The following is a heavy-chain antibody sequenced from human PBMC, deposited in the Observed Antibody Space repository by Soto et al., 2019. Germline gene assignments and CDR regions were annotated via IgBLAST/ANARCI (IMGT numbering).Heavy chain of an antibody. CDR1: GFTYTSHD. Sequence: DVELVESGGGLVQTGGSLRLACAASGFTYTSHDLHWVRRATGRGLEWVSAIGATGDTHYADSVRGRFTNSRENTFNSMDLQMNSLRAEDTAVYYCVRVPTAMFYERGPFDYWGQGALVTVSS. V-gene: IGHV3-13*01. D-gene: IGHD3-10*02. J-gene: IGHJ4*02. CDR2: IGATGDT. CDR3: VRVPTAMFYERGPFDY.